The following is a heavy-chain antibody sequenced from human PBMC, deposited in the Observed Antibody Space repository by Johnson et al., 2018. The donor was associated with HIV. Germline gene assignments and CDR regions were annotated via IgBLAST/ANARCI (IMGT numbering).Heavy chain of an antibody. Sequence: QVQLVESGGGLVKPGGSLRLSCAASGFTFSDYYMSWIRKAPGKGLEWVSGINWNGGSTGYADSVKGRITISRDNAKNSLYLQMNSLRAEDTAGYYGARERNIVLAMGGPDAFDIWGQGTMVTVSS. CDR2: INWNGGST. V-gene: IGHV3-11*04. CDR3: ARERNIVLAMGGPDAFDI. D-gene: IGHD2-8*02. J-gene: IGHJ3*02. CDR1: GFTFSDYY.